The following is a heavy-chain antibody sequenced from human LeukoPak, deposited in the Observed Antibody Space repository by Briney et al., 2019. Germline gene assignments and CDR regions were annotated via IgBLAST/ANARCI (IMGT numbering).Heavy chain of an antibody. D-gene: IGHD1-1*01. CDR1: GFTFSSYE. CDR2: ISSSGSTI. J-gene: IGHJ6*03. Sequence: GGSLRLSCAASGFTFSSYEMNWVRQAPGKGLEWVSYISSSGSTIYYADSVKGRFTISRDNAKNSLYLQMNSLRAEDTAVYYCARTTGVYYYYYMDVWGKGTTVTVSS. V-gene: IGHV3-48*03. CDR3: ARTTGVYYYYYMDV.